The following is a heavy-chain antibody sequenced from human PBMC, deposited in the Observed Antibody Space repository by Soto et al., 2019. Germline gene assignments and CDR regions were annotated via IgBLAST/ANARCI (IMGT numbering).Heavy chain of an antibody. D-gene: IGHD4-17*01. CDR1: GFTFSGSA. V-gene: IGHV3-73*01. Sequence: EVQLVESGGGLVQPGGSLELSCAASGFTFSGSAMHWVRQASGKGLEWVGRIRSKANSYATAYAASVKGRFTISRDDSKNTAYLQMNSLKTEDTAVYYCTGLVHDYGDYHNWFDPWGQGTLVTVSS. J-gene: IGHJ5*02. CDR3: TGLVHDYGDYHNWFDP. CDR2: IRSKANSYAT.